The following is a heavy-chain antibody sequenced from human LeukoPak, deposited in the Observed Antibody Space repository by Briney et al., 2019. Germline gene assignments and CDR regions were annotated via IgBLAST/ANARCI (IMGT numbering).Heavy chain of an antibody. CDR2: ISGSGATT. CDR3: AKVGDYGDYALDY. CDR1: GFTFSNYA. Sequence: GGSLRLSCAASGFTFSNYAMSWVRQAPGKGLEWVSAISGSGATTFYADSVKGRFTISRDNSKNTLYLQMNSLRAEDTAVYYCAKVGDYGDYALDYWGQGTLVTVSS. D-gene: IGHD4-17*01. J-gene: IGHJ4*02. V-gene: IGHV3-23*01.